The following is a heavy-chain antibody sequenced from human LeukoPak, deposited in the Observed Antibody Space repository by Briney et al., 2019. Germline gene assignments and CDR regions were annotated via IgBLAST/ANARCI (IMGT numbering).Heavy chain of an antibody. Sequence: GGSLRLSCEDSGFTFRSYEMNWVRQAPGKGLEWIAYLSSSGSAFSYADSVKGRFTIARDNAKNSVYLEMNSMRADDTAVYYCARSARLMKGVVEVTALDDWGQGTLVTVSS. D-gene: IGHD3-3*01. V-gene: IGHV3-48*03. CDR1: GFTFRSYE. J-gene: IGHJ4*02. CDR2: LSSSGSAF. CDR3: ARSARLMKGVVEVTALDD.